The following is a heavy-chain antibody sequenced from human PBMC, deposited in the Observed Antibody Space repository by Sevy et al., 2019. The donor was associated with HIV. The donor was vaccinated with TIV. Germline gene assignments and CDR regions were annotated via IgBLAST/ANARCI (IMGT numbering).Heavy chain of an antibody. Sequence: GESLKISCAASGFTFSSYSMNWVRQAPGKGLEWVSSISSSSSYIYYADSVKGRFTISRDNAKNSLYLQMNSLRAEDTAVYYCARVGTEFGDYFRVALDYWGQGTLVTVSS. V-gene: IGHV3-21*01. D-gene: IGHD4-17*01. J-gene: IGHJ4*02. CDR2: ISSSSSYI. CDR3: ARVGTEFGDYFRVALDY. CDR1: GFTFSSYS.